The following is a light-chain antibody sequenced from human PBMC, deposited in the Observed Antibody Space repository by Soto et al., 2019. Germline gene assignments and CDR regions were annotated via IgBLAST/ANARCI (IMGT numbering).Light chain of an antibody. Sequence: ALTQPASVSGSPGQSITISCTGTSSDVGGYNYVSWYQQHPGKAPKLMIYEVSNRPSGVSNRFSGSKSGNTASLTISGLQAEDEADYYCSSYTSSNYVFGTGTKVTVL. CDR1: SSDVGGYNY. J-gene: IGLJ1*01. CDR2: EVS. V-gene: IGLV2-14*01. CDR3: SSYTSSNYV.